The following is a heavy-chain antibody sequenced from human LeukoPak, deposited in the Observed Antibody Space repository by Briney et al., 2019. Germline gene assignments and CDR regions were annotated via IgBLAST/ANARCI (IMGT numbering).Heavy chain of an antibody. J-gene: IGHJ4*02. D-gene: IGHD6-19*01. CDR2: ISGSGGST. Sequence: GGSLRLSCAASGFTFSSYAMSWVRQAPGKGLEWVSAISGSGGSTYYADSVKGRFTISRDNSKNTLYLQMNSLRAEDTAVYYCAKASLLGIAVDGRALDYWGQGTLVTVSS. CDR3: AKASLLGIAVDGRALDY. V-gene: IGHV3-23*01. CDR1: GFTFSSYA.